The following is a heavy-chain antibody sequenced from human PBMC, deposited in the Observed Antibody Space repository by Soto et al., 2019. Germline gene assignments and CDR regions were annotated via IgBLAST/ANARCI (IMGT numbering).Heavy chain of an antibody. CDR1: GFTFRGYA. CDR3: AKGRSSAPDYFFDY. V-gene: IGHV3-23*01. CDR2: VSGSGTNS. Sequence: LRLSCAASGFTFRGYAMHWVRQTPGKGLEWVSGVSGSGTNSYFAESVKGRFTVSRDNSKNTFYLEMTGLRGDDTAVYYCAKGRSSAPDYFFDYWGQGILVTVSS. D-gene: IGHD3-10*01. J-gene: IGHJ4*02.